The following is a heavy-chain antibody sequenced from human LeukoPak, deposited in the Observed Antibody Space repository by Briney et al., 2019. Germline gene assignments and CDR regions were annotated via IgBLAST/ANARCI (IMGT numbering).Heavy chain of an antibody. CDR1: GGSISSSSYY. D-gene: IGHD5-18*01. CDR2: IYYSGST. CDR3: ARDSAMGLFDY. V-gene: IGHV4-39*07. J-gene: IGHJ4*02. Sequence: SETLSLTCTVSGGSISSSSYYWGWIRQPPGKGLEWIGSIYYSGSTYYNPSLKSRVTISVDTSKNQFSLKLSSVTAADTAVYYCARDSAMGLFDYWGQGTLVTVSS.